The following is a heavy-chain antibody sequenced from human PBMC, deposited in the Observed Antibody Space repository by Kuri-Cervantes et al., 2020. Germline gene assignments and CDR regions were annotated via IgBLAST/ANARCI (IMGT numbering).Heavy chain of an antibody. D-gene: IGHD3-10*01. V-gene: IGHV3-48*01. CDR2: ISSTGSVV. CDR1: GFILSDYS. CDR3: ARDRGKLWFGAYMDV. J-gene: IGHJ6*03. Sequence: GESLKISCVASGFILSDYSMSWVRQAPGGGLEWVAYISSTGSVVYYADSVRGRFTISRDIAKNSLYLQMNSLRAEDTAVYYCARDRGKLWFGAYMDVWGKGTTVTVSS.